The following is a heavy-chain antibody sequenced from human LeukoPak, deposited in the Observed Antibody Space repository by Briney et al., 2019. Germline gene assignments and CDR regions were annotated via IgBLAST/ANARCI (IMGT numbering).Heavy chain of an antibody. D-gene: IGHD5-18*01. CDR1: GFTFNSYS. CDR2: ISSSSSSI. J-gene: IGHJ4*02. Sequence: GGSLRLSCAASGFTFNSYSMNWVRQAPGKGLEWVSSISSSSSSIYYADSVKGRFTISRDNAKNSLYLQMNSLRAEDTAVYYCARASGDIVETATMGSYWGQGTLVTVSS. CDR3: ARASGDIVETATMGSY. V-gene: IGHV3-21*01.